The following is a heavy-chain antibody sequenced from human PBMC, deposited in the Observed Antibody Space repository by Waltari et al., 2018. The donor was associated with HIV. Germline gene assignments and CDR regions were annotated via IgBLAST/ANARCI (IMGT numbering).Heavy chain of an antibody. V-gene: IGHV1-2*02. CDR3: ARDRIAVTGSYYYGMDV. CDR2: INPKSDGT. Sequence: QVQLVQSGAEVKKPGASVKVSCKASGYTFTGYYMHWVRQAPGHGLEWMGWINPKSDGTNYAQKFQGRVTMTRDTSTSPAYMELSRLRSDDTALYYCARDRIAVTGSYYYGMDVWGQGTTVTVSS. J-gene: IGHJ6*02. CDR1: GYTFTGYY. D-gene: IGHD6-19*01.